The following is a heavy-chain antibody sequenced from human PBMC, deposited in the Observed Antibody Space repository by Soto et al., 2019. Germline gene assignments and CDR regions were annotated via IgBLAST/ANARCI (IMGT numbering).Heavy chain of an antibody. D-gene: IGHD6-6*01. CDR1: GGSISSGGYY. Sequence: SETLSLTCTVSGGSISSGGYYWSWIRQHPGKGLEWIGYIYYSGSTYYNPSLKSRVTISVDASKNQFSLKLSSVTAADTAVYYCARTSARYYYYYGMDGWGQGTTVTVSS. J-gene: IGHJ6*02. CDR2: IYYSGST. V-gene: IGHV4-31*03. CDR3: ARTSARYYYYYGMDG.